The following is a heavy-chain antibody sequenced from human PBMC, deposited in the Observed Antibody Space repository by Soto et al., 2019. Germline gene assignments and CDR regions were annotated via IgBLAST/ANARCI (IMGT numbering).Heavy chain of an antibody. V-gene: IGHV3-23*01. Sequence: PGGSLRLSCAASGFTFSSYAMSWVRQAPGKGLEWVSAISGSGGSTYYADSVKGRFTISRDNSKNTLYLQMNSLRAEDTAVYYCAKDGLGDYGSGSYYNVIIMSNWFDPWGQGTLVTVAS. CDR1: GFTFSSYA. CDR3: AKDGLGDYGSGSYYNVIIMSNWFDP. J-gene: IGHJ5*02. CDR2: ISGSGGST. D-gene: IGHD3-10*01.